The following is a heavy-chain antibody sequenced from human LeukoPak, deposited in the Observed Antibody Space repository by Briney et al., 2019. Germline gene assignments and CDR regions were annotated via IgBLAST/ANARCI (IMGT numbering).Heavy chain of an antibody. CDR2: MNPNSGNT. J-gene: IGHJ6*02. CDR1: GYTFTSYD. Sequence: ASVKVSCKASGYTFTSYDINWVRQATGQGLEWMGWMNPNSGNTGYAQKFQGRVTMTRNTSISTAYMELSSLRSEDTAVYYCARWGYYGSVYYYGMDVWGQGTTVTVSS. CDR3: ARWGYYGSVYYYGMDV. V-gene: IGHV1-8*01. D-gene: IGHD3-10*01.